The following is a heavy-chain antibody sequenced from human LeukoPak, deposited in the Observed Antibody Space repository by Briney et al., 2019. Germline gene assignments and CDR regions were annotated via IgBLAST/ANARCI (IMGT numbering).Heavy chain of an antibody. Sequence: ASETLSLTCAVYGGSFSGYSWNWIRQPPVKGLEWIGEINHSGGANYNPSPKSRVTISVDTSKKQFSLKLSSVTAADTAVYYCAKTGKTLLNYDFDYWGQGTLVTVSS. D-gene: IGHD1-7*01. J-gene: IGHJ4*02. CDR2: INHSGGA. V-gene: IGHV4-34*01. CDR3: AKTGKTLLNYDFDY. CDR1: GGSFSGYS.